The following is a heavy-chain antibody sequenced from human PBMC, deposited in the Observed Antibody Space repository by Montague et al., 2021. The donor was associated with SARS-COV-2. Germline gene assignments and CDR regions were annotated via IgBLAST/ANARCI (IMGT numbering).Heavy chain of an antibody. Sequence: SLRLSCAASGFTFSSYAMHWIRQAPGKGLEWVAVISYDGSNKYYADSVKGRFTISRDNSKNTLYLRMNSLRAEDTAVYYCARDGYNWNDAVYYYYGMDVWGQGTTVTVSS. D-gene: IGHD1-20*01. V-gene: IGHV3-30*04. J-gene: IGHJ6*02. CDR1: GFTFSSYA. CDR3: ARDGYNWNDAVYYYYGMDV. CDR2: ISYDGSNK.